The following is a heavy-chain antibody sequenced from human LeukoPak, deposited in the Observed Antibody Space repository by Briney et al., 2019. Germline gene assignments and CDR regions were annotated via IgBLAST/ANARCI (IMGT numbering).Heavy chain of an antibody. CDR1: GITFSDSY. V-gene: IGHV3-11*01. D-gene: IGHD3-3*01. CDR2: ICSGGSVI. CDR3: ERTPHYYGASGYYVDY. Sequence: GGSLRLSCAASGITFSDSYMTWIRQAPGKGLEWVSYICSGGSVIYYAASVKGRLTISRDNAKKSLYLHRNSVRDEDTAVYYCERTPHYYGASGYYVDYWGQGTLVTVSS. J-gene: IGHJ4*02.